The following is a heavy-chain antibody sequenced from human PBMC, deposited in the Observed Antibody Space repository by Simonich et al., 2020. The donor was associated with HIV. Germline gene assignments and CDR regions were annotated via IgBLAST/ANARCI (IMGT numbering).Heavy chain of an antibody. D-gene: IGHD5-12*01. J-gene: IGHJ3*02. CDR3: ARHSGYADAFDI. CDR2: IDDSGSP. CDR1: GWSLSGYY. Sequence: QVQLQQGGAGLLKPSETLSLTCAVYGWSLSGYYWSCIRQPPGKGMEWIGDIDDSGSPNDSPSLKSRVTISLATSKNQFSLKLSSVTAADTAVYYCARHSGYADAFDIWGQGTMITVSS. V-gene: IGHV4-34*01.